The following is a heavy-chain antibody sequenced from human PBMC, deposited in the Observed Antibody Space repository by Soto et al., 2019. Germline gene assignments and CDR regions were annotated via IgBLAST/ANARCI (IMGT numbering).Heavy chain of an antibody. J-gene: IGHJ5*02. Sequence: GASVKVSCKASGGTFSSYAISWVRQAPGQGLEWMGGIIPIFGTANYAQKFQGRVTITADESTSTAYMELSSLRSEDTAVYYCATLGPNYYGSGKHVAWGQGTLVTVSS. CDR1: GGTFSSYA. CDR3: ATLGPNYYGSGKHVA. V-gene: IGHV1-69*13. D-gene: IGHD3-10*01. CDR2: IIPIFGTA.